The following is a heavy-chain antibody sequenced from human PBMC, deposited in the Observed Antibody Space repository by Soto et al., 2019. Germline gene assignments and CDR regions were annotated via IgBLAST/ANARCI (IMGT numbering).Heavy chain of an antibody. J-gene: IGHJ3*02. V-gene: IGHV3-23*01. D-gene: IGHD2-21*02. CDR2: ISSGGTVT. CDR1: GFTFNTYA. CDR3: AKGRGGYSSAFDI. Sequence: EVQLLESGGGFVQPGGSLRLSCVTSGFTFNTYAMRWVRQAPGKGLEWVSSISSGGTVTYYEDSVRGRFSISRDNSKNTLYLQMSSLRAEDTAVYYCAKGRGGYSSAFDIWGQGTMLTVSS.